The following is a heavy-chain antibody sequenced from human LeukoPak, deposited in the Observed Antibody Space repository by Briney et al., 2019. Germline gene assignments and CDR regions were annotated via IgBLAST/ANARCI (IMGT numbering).Heavy chain of an antibody. D-gene: IGHD6-25*01. V-gene: IGHV3-7*04. CDR1: GFTLSSHG. CDR3: ARSAAASYDY. CDR2: IKKDGSEK. J-gene: IGHJ4*02. Sequence: GGSLRLSCAASGFTLSSHGMSWVREAPGKGLEWVAHIKKDGSEKYYVDCVKGRFTISSDNAKNSLYMRMKGLRAEDTAVYYCARSAAASYDYWGQGTLVTVSS.